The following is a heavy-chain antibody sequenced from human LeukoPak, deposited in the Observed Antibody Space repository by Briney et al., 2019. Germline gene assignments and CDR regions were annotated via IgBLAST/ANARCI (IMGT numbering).Heavy chain of an antibody. CDR2: ISYRGST. D-gene: IGHD2-2*02. J-gene: IGHJ4*02. CDR1: GGSFGSTSYY. V-gene: IGHV4-61*01. Sequence: SETLSLTCTVSGGSFGSTSYYWSWIRQPPGKGLEWIGYISYRGSTNYNPSLKSRVTISVDTSKNQFSLKVSSVTAADTAVYYCASLYCSRTSCYMHYWGQGTLVTVSS. CDR3: ASLYCSRTSCYMHY.